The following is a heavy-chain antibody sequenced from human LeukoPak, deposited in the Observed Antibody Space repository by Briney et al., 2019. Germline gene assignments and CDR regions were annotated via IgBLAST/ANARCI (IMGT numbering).Heavy chain of an antibody. CDR2: IYYSGST. CDR1: GGSISSSSYY. J-gene: IGHJ4*02. V-gene: IGHV4-39*07. CDR3: ARGPKYYFDY. Sequence: PSETLSLTCTVSGGSISSSSYYWGWIRQPPGKGLEWIGSIYYSGSTYYNPSLKSRVTISVDTSKNQFSLKLSSATAADTAVYYCARGPKYYFDYWGQGTLVTVSS.